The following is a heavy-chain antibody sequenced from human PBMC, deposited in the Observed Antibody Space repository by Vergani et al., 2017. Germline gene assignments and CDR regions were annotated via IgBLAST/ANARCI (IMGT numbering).Heavy chain of an antibody. CDR2: INPSGGST. CDR3: ARDAGGVVVPKYGDYAASYYYYGMDV. CDR1: GYTFTSYY. Sequence: QVQLVQSGAEVKKPGASVKVSCKASGYTFTSYYMHWVRQAPGQGLEWMGIINPSGGSTSYAQKFQGRVTMTRDTSTSTVYMELSSLRSEDTAVYYCARDAGGVVVPKYGDYAASYYYYGMDVWGQGTTVTVSS. D-gene: IGHD4-17*01. J-gene: IGHJ6*02. V-gene: IGHV1-46*03.